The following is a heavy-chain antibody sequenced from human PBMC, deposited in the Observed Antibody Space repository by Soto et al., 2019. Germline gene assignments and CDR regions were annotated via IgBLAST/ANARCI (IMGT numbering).Heavy chain of an antibody. V-gene: IGHV3-74*01. CDR3: ARVVIVGATMFDY. J-gene: IGHJ4*02. Sequence: LSLSCAASGFTFSSYWMHWVRQAPGKGLVWVSRINSDGSSTSYADSVKGRFTISRDNAKNTLYLQMNSLRAGDTAVYYCARVVIVGATMFDYWGQGTLVTVSS. CDR2: INSDGSST. CDR1: GFTFSSYW. D-gene: IGHD1-26*01.